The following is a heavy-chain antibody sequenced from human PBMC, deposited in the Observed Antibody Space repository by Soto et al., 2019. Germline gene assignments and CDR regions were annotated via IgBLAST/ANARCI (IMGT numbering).Heavy chain of an antibody. CDR1: GSAITRYY. V-gene: IGHV1-46*01. Sequence: QVDLVQSGAEVKKPGASVTISCKASGSAITRYYIHWVRQAPGRGLEWMGIINPGGGSASYAQKFQDRVTIVKDTSTGTVYMDLRSLRTEDTAVYYCARDTSGWSLNGLDVWGQGTTVNVSS. J-gene: IGHJ6*02. D-gene: IGHD6-19*01. CDR3: ARDTSGWSLNGLDV. CDR2: INPGGGSA.